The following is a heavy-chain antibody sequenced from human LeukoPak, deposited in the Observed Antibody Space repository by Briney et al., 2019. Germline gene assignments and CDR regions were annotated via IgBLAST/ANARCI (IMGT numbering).Heavy chain of an antibody. D-gene: IGHD6-13*01. J-gene: IGHJ4*02. Sequence: PGGSLRLSCAASGFTFSSYWMHWVRQAPGKGLVWVSRINSDGSTTSYADSEKGRFTISRDNAKNTLYLQMNSLRTEDTAVYYCARTVAAAGPMDYWGQGTLATVSS. CDR1: GFTFSSYW. V-gene: IGHV3-74*01. CDR3: ARTVAAAGPMDY. CDR2: INSDGSTT.